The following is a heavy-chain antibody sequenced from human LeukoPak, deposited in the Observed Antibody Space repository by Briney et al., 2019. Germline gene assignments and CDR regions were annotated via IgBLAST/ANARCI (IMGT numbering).Heavy chain of an antibody. CDR3: AKGGFLHFFDWWGVFDI. D-gene: IGHD3-9*01. Sequence: LGGSLRLSCAASGFTFSSYAMSWVRQAPGKGLEGVSAISGSGGSTYYADSVKGRFTISRDNSKNTLYLQMNSLRAEDTAVYYCAKGGFLHFFDWWGVFDIGAKGKMVTV. CDR1: GFTFSSYA. V-gene: IGHV3-23*01. J-gene: IGHJ3*02. CDR2: ISGSGGST.